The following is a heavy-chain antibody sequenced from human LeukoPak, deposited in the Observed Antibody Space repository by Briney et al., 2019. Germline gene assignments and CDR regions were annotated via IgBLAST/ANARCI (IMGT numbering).Heavy chain of an antibody. CDR1: GASISSGSYY. V-gene: IGHV4-61*02. D-gene: IGHD3-10*01. CDR3: SRLQWFGDLGRY. Sequence: NTSETLSLTCTVSGASISSGSYYWNWIRQPAGKGLEWIGRIFASGSTNYNPSLKSRVTISLDTSKNQLSLKLSSVTAADTAVYFCSRLQWFGDLGRYWGQGTLVTVSS. J-gene: IGHJ4*02. CDR2: IFASGST.